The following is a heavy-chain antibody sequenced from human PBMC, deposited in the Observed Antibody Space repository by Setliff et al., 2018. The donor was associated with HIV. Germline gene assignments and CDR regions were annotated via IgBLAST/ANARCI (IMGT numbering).Heavy chain of an antibody. D-gene: IGHD3-10*01. V-gene: IGHV4-39*07. CDR1: GGSISSSSYY. J-gene: IGHJ4*02. Sequence: SETLSLTCTVSGGSISSSSYYWGWIRQPPGKGLEWIGTIYYSGSTYYNTSLKSRVTISVDTSKNQFYLKLISVTAADTAVYYCARDPWVRGVIMAPDYWGQGTLVTVS. CDR3: ARDPWVRGVIMAPDY. CDR2: IYYSGST.